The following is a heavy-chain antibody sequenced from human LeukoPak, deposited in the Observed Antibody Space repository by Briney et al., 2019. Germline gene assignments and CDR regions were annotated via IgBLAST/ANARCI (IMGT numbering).Heavy chain of an antibody. J-gene: IGHJ4*02. V-gene: IGHV4-59*01. CDR1: GGSISSYY. CDR3: AREVRDDYGDYVIFDY. CDR2: IYYSGST. D-gene: IGHD4-17*01. Sequence: SETLSLTCTVSGGSISSYYWSCLRQPTGKGLEWIGYIYYSGSTNYSPSLKSRVTISVDTSKNQFSLKLSSVTAADTAVYYCAREVRDDYGDYVIFDYWGQGTLVTVSS.